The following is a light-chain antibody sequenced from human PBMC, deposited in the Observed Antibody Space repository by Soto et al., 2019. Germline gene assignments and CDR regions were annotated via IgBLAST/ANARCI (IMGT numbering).Light chain of an antibody. CDR2: DAS. Sequence: DIQMTQSPSSLSAYVGDRVTITCLASQGISSWLAWYQQKPGKAPKLLIYDASALPRGVPSRFSGSGSGTKFTLTIASLQPDDFATYYCQQYETFSGTFGPGTKVDIK. CDR1: QGISSW. V-gene: IGKV1-5*01. J-gene: IGKJ1*01. CDR3: QQYETFSGT.